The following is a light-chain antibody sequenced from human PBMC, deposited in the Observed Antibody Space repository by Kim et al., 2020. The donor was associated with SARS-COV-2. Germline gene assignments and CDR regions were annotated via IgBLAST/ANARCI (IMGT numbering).Light chain of an antibody. CDR3: QVWDSSTWV. Sequence: SVALVTTARITCGGNNIVTKNVRWYQQKPGQAPVLVMYRDTNRPSGIPERFSSSNSGNTATLTISRAQAGDEADYYCQVWDSSTWVFGGGTQLTVL. J-gene: IGLJ3*02. V-gene: IGLV3-9*01. CDR1: NIVTKN. CDR2: RDT.